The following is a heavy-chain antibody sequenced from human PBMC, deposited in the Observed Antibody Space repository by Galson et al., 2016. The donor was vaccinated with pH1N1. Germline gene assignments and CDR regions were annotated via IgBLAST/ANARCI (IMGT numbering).Heavy chain of an antibody. CDR1: GFSVSKNY. D-gene: IGHD3-10*01. Sequence: SLRLSCAVFGFSVSKNYMSWVRQAPGKGLEWVAVVYGDGRTFYGDSVKGRFTISRGNSKNTLYLQMNSVRVGDTGIYYCAKEGQWYGGNWFDPWGQGTLVTVSS. CDR3: AKEGQWYGGNWFDP. V-gene: IGHV3-53*01. J-gene: IGHJ5*02. CDR2: VYGDGRT.